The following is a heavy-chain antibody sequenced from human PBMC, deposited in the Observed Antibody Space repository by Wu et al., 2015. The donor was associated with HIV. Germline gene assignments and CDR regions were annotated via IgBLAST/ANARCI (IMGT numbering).Heavy chain of an antibody. CDR3: ARDRNGISGV. D-gene: IGHD1-1*01. J-gene: IGHJ4*02. CDR1: GYTFTDHY. CDR2: VNPKSGDT. Sequence: VQLVQSGAEVKKPGASVKVSCKASGYTFTDHYMHWVRQVPGQGLEWMGCVNPKSGDTNFAQKFQGRVTMTRDTSITTAYMELSSLRSDDTALYFCARDRNGISGVWGQGTLVTVSS. V-gene: IGHV1-2*02.